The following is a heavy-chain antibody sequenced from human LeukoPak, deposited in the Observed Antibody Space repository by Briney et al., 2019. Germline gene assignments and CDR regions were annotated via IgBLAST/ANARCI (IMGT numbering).Heavy chain of an antibody. CDR2: INHSGST. CDR1: GGSFSGYY. D-gene: IGHD3/OR15-3a*01. V-gene: IGHV4-34*01. J-gene: IGHJ4*02. CDR3: ARHFGT. Sequence: PSETLALTCAVYGGSFSGYYWSWIRQPPGKGLEWIGEINHSGSTNYNASLKSRVTISVDTSKNQFSLKLRSVTTADTAVYYCARHFGTWGQGTLVTASS.